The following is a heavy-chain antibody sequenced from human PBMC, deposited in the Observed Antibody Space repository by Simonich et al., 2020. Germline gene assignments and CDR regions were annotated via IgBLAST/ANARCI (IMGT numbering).Heavy chain of an antibody. Sequence: QVQLQESGPGLVKPSETLSLTCTVSGGSISSYYWSWIRQPPGRGLEWIAYIYYSGSTNYNPALKSRFTISVDTSKNQFSLKLSSVTAADTAVYYCARHDRWLQFYFDYWGQGTLVTVSS. CDR3: ARHDRWLQFYFDY. J-gene: IGHJ4*02. CDR2: IYYSGST. CDR1: GGSISSYY. D-gene: IGHD5-12*01. V-gene: IGHV4-59*08.